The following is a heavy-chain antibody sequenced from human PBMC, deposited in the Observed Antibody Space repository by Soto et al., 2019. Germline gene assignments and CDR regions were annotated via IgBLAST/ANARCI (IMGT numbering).Heavy chain of an antibody. CDR2: INPSGGST. Sequence: ASVKVSCKASGYTFTSDYMHWVRQAPGQGLEWMGIINPSGGSTSYAQKFQGRVTMTRDTSTSTVYMELSSLRSEDTAVYYCARVYPSDTRYGYVGNNWFDPWGQGTLVTVSS. D-gene: IGHD5-18*01. V-gene: IGHV1-46*03. CDR1: GYTFTSDY. CDR3: ARVYPSDTRYGYVGNNWFDP. J-gene: IGHJ5*02.